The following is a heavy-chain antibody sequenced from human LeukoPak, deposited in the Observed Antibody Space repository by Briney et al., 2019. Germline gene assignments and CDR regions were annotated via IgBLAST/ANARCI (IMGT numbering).Heavy chain of an antibody. CDR2: ITPNSEDT. CDR3: ASGDYSGTKADPIDM. D-gene: IGHD3-10*01. CDR1: GYTFTSYA. J-gene: IGHJ3*02. V-gene: IGHV1-2*02. Sequence: ASVKVSCKASGYTFTSYAMNWVRQAPGQGLEWMGYITPNSEDTEFAQKFQGRVTMTRDTSSITAYMELSRLTSDDTAVYYCASGDYSGTKADPIDMWGQGTLVTVSS.